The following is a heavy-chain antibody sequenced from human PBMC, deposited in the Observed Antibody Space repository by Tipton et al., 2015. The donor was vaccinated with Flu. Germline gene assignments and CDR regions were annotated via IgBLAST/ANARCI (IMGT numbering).Heavy chain of an antibody. Sequence: TLSLTCTVSGGSISSGGAYWSWLRQHPGKGLEWIGGIYYSGSTYYNPSLESRLTIAVDTSQNQFSLKLTSVTAADTAVYYCARRDFSNYVSEPKNWFDPWGQGTLVTVSS. CDR1: GGSISSGGAY. J-gene: IGHJ5*02. CDR3: ARRDFSNYVSEPKNWFDP. V-gene: IGHV4-31*03. CDR2: IYYSGST. D-gene: IGHD4-11*01.